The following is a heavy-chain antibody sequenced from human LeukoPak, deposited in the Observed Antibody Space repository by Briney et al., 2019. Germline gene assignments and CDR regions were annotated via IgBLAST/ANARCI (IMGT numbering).Heavy chain of an antibody. CDR3: ARYDYSNYNY. Sequence: SETLSLTCAVYGGSFSGYYWSWIRQPPGKGLEWIGEINHSGSTNYNPSLKSRVAISVDTSKNQFSLKLSSVTAADTAVYYCARYDYSNYNYWGQGTLVTVSS. CDR1: GGSFSGYY. D-gene: IGHD4-11*01. J-gene: IGHJ4*02. CDR2: INHSGST. V-gene: IGHV4-34*01.